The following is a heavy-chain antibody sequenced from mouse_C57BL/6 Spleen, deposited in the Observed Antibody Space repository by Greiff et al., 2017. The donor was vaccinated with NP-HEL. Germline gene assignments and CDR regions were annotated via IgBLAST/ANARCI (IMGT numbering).Heavy chain of an antibody. Sequence: QVQLKQSGAELARPGASVKLSCKASGYTFTSYGISWVKQRTGQGLEWIGEIYPRSGNTYYNEKFKGKATLTADKSSSTAYMELRSLTSEDSAVYFCAAYYSNLPWFAYWGQGTLVTVSA. J-gene: IGHJ3*01. CDR3: AAYYSNLPWFAY. CDR2: IYPRSGNT. CDR1: GYTFTSYG. V-gene: IGHV1-81*01. D-gene: IGHD2-5*01.